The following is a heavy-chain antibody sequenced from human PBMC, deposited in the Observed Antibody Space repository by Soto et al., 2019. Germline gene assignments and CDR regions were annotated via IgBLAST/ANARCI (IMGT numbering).Heavy chain of an antibody. V-gene: IGHV1-18*01. D-gene: IGHD4-17*01. Sequence: QVQLVQYGAEVKKPGASVKVSCKASGYTFTTYGIIWVRQAHGQGLEWMGWISTYNANTNYAQKLQGRVTMTTDTSTSTAYMELRILRSDDTAVYYCARENYGDYGYWGQGTLVTVSS. CDR2: ISTYNANT. CDR3: ARENYGDYGY. CDR1: GYTFTTYG. J-gene: IGHJ4*02.